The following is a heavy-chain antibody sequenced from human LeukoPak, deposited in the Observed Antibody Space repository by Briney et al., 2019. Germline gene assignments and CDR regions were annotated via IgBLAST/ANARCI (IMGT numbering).Heavy chain of an antibody. J-gene: IGHJ3*02. CDR3: ATSGYPYNAFDI. CDR2: IKANSGGT. Sequence: ASVKVSCKASGYTFTGYYLHWVRQAPGQGLEWMGWIKANSGGTNYAERSQGRVTMTRDTSISTVYMDLSRLRSDDTAVYHCATSGYPYNAFDIWGQGTMVTVSS. D-gene: IGHD3-22*01. V-gene: IGHV1-2*02. CDR1: GYTFTGYY.